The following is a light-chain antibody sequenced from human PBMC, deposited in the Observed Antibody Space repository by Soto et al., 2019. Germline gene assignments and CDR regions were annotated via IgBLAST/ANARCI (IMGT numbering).Light chain of an antibody. J-gene: IGLJ1*01. CDR2: EVT. V-gene: IGLV2-14*01. CDR3: SSYTNINTRACV. Sequence: ALAQPASVSGSPGQSVTISCTGTSGDIGSYNRVSWYQQHPGKAPKLIIYEVTDRPSGVSNRFSGSKSGNTASLTISGLQAEDEAEYYCSSYTNINTRACVFGTGTKVTVL. CDR1: SGDIGSYNR.